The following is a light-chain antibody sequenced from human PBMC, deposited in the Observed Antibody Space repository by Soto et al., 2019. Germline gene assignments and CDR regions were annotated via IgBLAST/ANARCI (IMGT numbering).Light chain of an antibody. V-gene: IGKV3-11*01. CDR2: EAS. CDR3: HQRDNWPPT. Sequence: EIVLTQSPGTLSLCRGGRASVXCRASQSISSNFAWYQQSPGQAPRLLIYEASNRAHGSPARFSCSGSGTDFTRTISSRQPDDFAVYYGHQRDNWPPTFGGGTKVDIK. CDR1: QSISSN. J-gene: IGKJ4*01.